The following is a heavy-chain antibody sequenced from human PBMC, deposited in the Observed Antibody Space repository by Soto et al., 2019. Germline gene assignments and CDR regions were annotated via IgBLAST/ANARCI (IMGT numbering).Heavy chain of an antibody. CDR3: ARDRGAGQLVTYYYYGMDV. CDR1: GFTFSSYS. Sequence: LRLSCAASGFTFSSYSMNWVRQAPGKGLEWVSSISSSSSYIYYADSVKGRFTISRDNAKNSLYLQMNSLRAEDTAVYYCARDRGAGQLVTYYYYGMDVWGQGTTVTVSS. V-gene: IGHV3-21*01. J-gene: IGHJ6*02. D-gene: IGHD6-13*01. CDR2: ISSSSSYI.